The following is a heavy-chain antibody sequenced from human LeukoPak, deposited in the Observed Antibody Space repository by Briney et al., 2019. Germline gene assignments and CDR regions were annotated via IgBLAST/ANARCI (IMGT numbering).Heavy chain of an antibody. CDR2: IWYDGSNK. Sequence: GGSLRLSCAASGFTFSSYGMHWVRQAPGKRLEWVAVIWYDGSNKYYADSVKGRFTISRDNSKNTLYLQMNSLRAEDTAVYYCARDLGSGFQRAFDAFDIWGQGTMVTVSS. CDR1: GFTFSSYG. J-gene: IGHJ3*02. D-gene: IGHD6-19*01. V-gene: IGHV3-33*01. CDR3: ARDLGSGFQRAFDAFDI.